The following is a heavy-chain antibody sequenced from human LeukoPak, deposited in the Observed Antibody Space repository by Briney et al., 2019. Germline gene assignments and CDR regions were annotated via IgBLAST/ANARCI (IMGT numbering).Heavy chain of an antibody. CDR1: GGPMTSRSYY. CDR3: ARGYSTGTPFFDY. CDR2: NYYNEST. J-gene: IGHJ4*02. Sequence: SETLSLTCTVSGGPMTSRSYYWGWIRQSPGKGLEWIGSNYYNESTYYNPSFKSRVTIHVDMSENQFSLRLNSVTAADTAVYYCARGYSTGTPFFDYWGQGILVTVSS. D-gene: IGHD2-8*02. V-gene: IGHV4-39*01.